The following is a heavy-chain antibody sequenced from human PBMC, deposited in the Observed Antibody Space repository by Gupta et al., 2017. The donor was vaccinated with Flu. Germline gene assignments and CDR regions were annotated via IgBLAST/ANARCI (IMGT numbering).Heavy chain of an antibody. CDR3: ARGRYYYDSSGYYTFDY. J-gene: IGHJ4*02. Sequence: QVQLVQSGAEVKKPGSSVKVSCKASGGTFSSYAIRWVRQAPGQGLEWMGGIIPIFGTANYAQKFQGRVTITADKSTSTAYMELSSLRSEDTAVYYCARGRYYYDSSGYYTFDYWGQGTLVTVSS. CDR2: IIPIFGTA. CDR1: GGTFSSYA. V-gene: IGHV1-69*06. D-gene: IGHD3-22*01.